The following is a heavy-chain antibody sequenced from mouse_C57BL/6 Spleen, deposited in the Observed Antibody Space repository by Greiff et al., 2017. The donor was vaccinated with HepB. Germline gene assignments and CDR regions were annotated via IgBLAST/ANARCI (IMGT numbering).Heavy chain of an antibody. J-gene: IGHJ3*01. D-gene: IGHD3-2*01. V-gene: IGHV1-42*01. CDR3: AREIGDRAWFAY. Sequence: EVKLQESGPELVKPGASVKISCKASGYSFTGYYMNWVKQSPEKSLEWIGEINPSTGGTTYNQKFKAKATLTVDKSSSTAYMQLKSLTSEDSAVYYCAREIGDRAWFAYWGQGTLVTVSA. CDR2: INPSTGGT. CDR1: GYSFTGYY.